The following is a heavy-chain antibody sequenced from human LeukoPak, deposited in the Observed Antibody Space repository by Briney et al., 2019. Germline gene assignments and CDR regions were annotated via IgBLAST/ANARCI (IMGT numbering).Heavy chain of an antibody. CDR3: ARGPKHIVVVPAGGPFDP. J-gene: IGHJ5*02. V-gene: IGHV4-34*01. CDR1: GGSFSGYY. D-gene: IGHD2-2*01. Sequence: SETLSLTCAVYGGSFSGYYWSWIRQPPGKGLEWIGEINHSGSTNYNPSLRSRVTISVDTSKNQFSLKLSSATAADTAVYYWARGPKHIVVVPAGGPFDPWGQGTLVTVSS. CDR2: INHSGST.